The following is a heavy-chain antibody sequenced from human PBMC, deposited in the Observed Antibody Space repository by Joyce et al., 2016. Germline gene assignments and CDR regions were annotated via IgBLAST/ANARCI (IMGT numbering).Heavy chain of an antibody. CDR1: GFTFSDYY. CDR2: IRNKASYYST. V-gene: IGHV3-72*01. CDR3: TRVGDGYHY. D-gene: IGHD5-24*01. Sequence: EVQLVESGGGLVQPGGSMRLSCTVSGFTFSDYYMDWVRQAAGKGLEWVGRIRNKASYYSTDYAASVSGRFNISRDDSKDSLYLQMNSLKTDDTAVYYCTRVGDGYHYWGQGTLVAVSS. J-gene: IGHJ4*02.